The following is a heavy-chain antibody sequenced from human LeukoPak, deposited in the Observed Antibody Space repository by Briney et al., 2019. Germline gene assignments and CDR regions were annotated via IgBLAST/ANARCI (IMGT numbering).Heavy chain of an antibody. J-gene: IGHJ4*02. CDR2: ISAYNGNT. CDR1: GYTFTSYG. V-gene: IGHV1-18*01. Sequence: ASVKASCKASGYTFTSYGISWVRQAPGQGLEWMGWISAYNGNTNYAQKLQGRVTMTTDTSTSTAYMELRSPRSDDTAVYYCARTRAVGRAITMVRGVIMGYWGQGTLVTVSS. CDR3: ARTRAVGRAITMVRGVIMGY. D-gene: IGHD3-10*01.